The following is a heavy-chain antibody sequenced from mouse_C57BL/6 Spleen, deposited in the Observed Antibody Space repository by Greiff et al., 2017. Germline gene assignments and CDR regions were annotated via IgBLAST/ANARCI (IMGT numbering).Heavy chain of an antibody. J-gene: IGHJ1*03. CDR2: IYPGDGDT. Sequence: QVQLKESGPELVKPGASVKISCKASGYAFSSSWMNWVKQRPGKGLEWIGRIYPGDGDTNYNGKFKGKATLTADKSSSTAYMQLSSLTSEDSAVYFCARSPLGHWYFDVWGTGTTVTVSS. D-gene: IGHD4-1*01. CDR3: ARSPLGHWYFDV. V-gene: IGHV1-82*01. CDR1: GYAFSSSW.